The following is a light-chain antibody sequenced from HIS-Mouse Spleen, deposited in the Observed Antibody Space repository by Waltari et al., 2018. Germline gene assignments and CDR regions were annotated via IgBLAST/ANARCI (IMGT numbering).Light chain of an antibody. V-gene: IGLV3-19*01. J-gene: IGLJ3*02. Sequence: SSELTQDPAASVALGQTVRITCQGYSLRTYYASRYQQKPGQAPVLVIYGKNNRPSGIPDRFSGSSSGNTASLTITGAQAEDEADYYCNSRDSSGNHWVFGGGTKLTVL. CDR2: GKN. CDR3: NSRDSSGNHWV. CDR1: SLRTYY.